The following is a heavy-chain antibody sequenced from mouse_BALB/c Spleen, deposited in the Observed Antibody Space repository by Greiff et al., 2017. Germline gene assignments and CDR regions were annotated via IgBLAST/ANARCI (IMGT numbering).Heavy chain of an antibody. Sequence: EVKLMESGGGLVQPGGSRKLSCAASGFTFSSFGMHWVRQAPEKGLEWVAYISSGSSTIYYADTVKGRFTISRDNPKNTLFLQMTSLRSEDTAMYYCARSRGDYGSSYFDYWGQGTTLTVSS. CDR1: GFTFSSFG. D-gene: IGHD1-1*01. CDR3: ARSRGDYGSSYFDY. V-gene: IGHV5-17*02. J-gene: IGHJ2*01. CDR2: ISSGSSTI.